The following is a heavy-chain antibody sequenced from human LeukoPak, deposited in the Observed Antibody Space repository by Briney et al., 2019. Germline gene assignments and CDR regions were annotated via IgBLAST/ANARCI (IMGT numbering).Heavy chain of an antibody. V-gene: IGHV3-9*01. Sequence: GGSLRLSCAASGFTFDDYAMHWVRQVPGKGLEWVSGISWNSGRIAYAASVKGRFTISRDNAKNSLYLQMNSLRSEDTALYYCAKDKVWFGEFLSGMDVWGQGTTVIVSS. J-gene: IGHJ6*02. CDR2: ISWNSGRI. CDR3: AKDKVWFGEFLSGMDV. D-gene: IGHD3-10*01. CDR1: GFTFDDYA.